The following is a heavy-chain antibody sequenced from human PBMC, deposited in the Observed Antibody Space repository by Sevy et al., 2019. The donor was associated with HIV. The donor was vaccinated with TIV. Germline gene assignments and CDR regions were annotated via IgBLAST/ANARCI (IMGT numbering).Heavy chain of an antibody. CDR3: ARVGELEEGDIVVVPAAPGPLDY. V-gene: IGHV3-11*04. CDR1: GFTFSDYY. J-gene: IGHJ4*02. D-gene: IGHD2-2*01. Sequence: GGSLRLSCAASGFTFSDYYMSWIRQAPGKGLEWVSYISSSGSTIYYADSVKGRFTISRDHAKNSLYLQMNSLRAEDTAVYYCARVGELEEGDIVVVPAAPGPLDYWGQGTLVTVSS. CDR2: ISSSGSTI.